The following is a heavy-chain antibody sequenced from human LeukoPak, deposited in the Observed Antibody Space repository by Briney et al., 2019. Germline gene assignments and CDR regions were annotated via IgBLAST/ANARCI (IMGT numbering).Heavy chain of an antibody. Sequence: GGSLRLSCAASGFTFSSYDMHWVRQATGKGLEWVSAIGTAGDTYYPGSVKGRFTISRENAKNSLYLQMNSLRAGDTAVYYCARGPRGSSGLGYDYWGQGTLVTVSS. CDR3: ARGPRGSSGLGYDY. J-gene: IGHJ4*02. V-gene: IGHV3-13*01. CDR2: IGTAGDT. D-gene: IGHD6-19*01. CDR1: GFTFSSYD.